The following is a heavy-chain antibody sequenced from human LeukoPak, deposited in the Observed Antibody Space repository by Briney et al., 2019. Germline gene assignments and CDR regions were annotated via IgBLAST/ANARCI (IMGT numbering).Heavy chain of an antibody. CDR1: GFTFSRYG. CDR2: ITSGGSI. V-gene: IGHV3-48*02. Sequence: GGSLRLSCAASGFTFSRYGMSWVRQAPGKGLEWLSHITSGGSIYYADSVKGRFTISRDNAKSSLCLQMSSLRDEDTAVYYCARRYCSGGSCGVGPYFDNWGQGTLVTVCS. D-gene: IGHD2-15*01. J-gene: IGHJ4*02. CDR3: ARRYCSGGSCGVGPYFDN.